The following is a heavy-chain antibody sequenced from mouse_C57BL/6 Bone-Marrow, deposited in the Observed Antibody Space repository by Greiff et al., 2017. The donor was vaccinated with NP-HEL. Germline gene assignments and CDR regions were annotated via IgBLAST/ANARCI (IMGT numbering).Heavy chain of an antibody. J-gene: IGHJ1*03. CDR2: IYPRSGNT. CDR3: ARWGLWVRRRRWYFDV. V-gene: IGHV1-81*01. D-gene: IGHD2-14*01. CDR1: GYTFTSYG. Sequence: LQESGAELARPGASVKLSCKASGYTFTSYGISWVKQRTGQGLEWIGEIYPRSGNTYYNEKFKGKATLTADKSYSTAYMELRSLTSEYSAVYFCARWGLWVRRRRWYFDVWGTGTTVTVSS.